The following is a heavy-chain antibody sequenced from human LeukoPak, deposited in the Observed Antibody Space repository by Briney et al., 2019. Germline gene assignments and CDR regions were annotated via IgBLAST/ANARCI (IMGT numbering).Heavy chain of an antibody. V-gene: IGHV3-21*01. CDR3: AREASSSVRAFDI. J-gene: IGHJ3*02. Sequence: TGGSLRLSCAASGFTFSSYSMNWVRQAPGKGLEWVSSISSSSSYIYYADSVKGRFTISRDNAKNSLYLQMNSLRAEDTAVYYCAREASSSVRAFDIWGQGTMVTVSS. D-gene: IGHD6-13*01. CDR2: ISSSSSYI. CDR1: GFTFSSYS.